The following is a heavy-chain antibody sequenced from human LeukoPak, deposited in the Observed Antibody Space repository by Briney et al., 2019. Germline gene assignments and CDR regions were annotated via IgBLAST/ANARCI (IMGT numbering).Heavy chain of an antibody. Sequence: GGSLRLSCAASGFTFSSYAMSWVRQAPGKGLECVSAISGSGGSTYYADSVKGRFTISRDNSKNTLYLQMNSLRAEDTAVYYCAKDLLGIGYFDYWGQGTLVTVSS. CDR2: ISGSGGST. D-gene: IGHD7-27*01. CDR3: AKDLLGIGYFDY. V-gene: IGHV3-23*01. CDR1: GFTFSSYA. J-gene: IGHJ4*02.